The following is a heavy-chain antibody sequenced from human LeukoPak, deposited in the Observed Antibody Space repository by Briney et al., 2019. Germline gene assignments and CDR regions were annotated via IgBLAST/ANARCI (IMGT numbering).Heavy chain of an antibody. Sequence: GGSLRLSCAGSGFTLSLYTMTWVRQAPGKGLEWVSAVSGGGDYIYYADSVKGRFTISRDNSKNTLYLQMNSLRAEDTAVYYCAKGGKTIMCPTSCYDYWGQGTLVTVSS. D-gene: IGHD2-2*01. V-gene: IGHV3-23*01. CDR1: GFTLSLYT. CDR2: VSGGGDYI. CDR3: AKGGKTIMCPTSCYDY. J-gene: IGHJ4*02.